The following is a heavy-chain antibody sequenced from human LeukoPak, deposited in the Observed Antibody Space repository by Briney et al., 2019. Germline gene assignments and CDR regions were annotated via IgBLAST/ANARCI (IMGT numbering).Heavy chain of an antibody. CDR1: GFTFSSYA. CDR2: ISGSGGST. J-gene: IGHJ4*02. D-gene: IGHD3-3*01. V-gene: IGHV3-23*01. CDR3: ARDVGVVMFDY. Sequence: PGGSLRLSCAASGFTFSSYAMSWVRQAPGKGLEWVSAISGSGGSTYYADSVKGRFTISRDNSKNILYLQMSSLRAEDTAVYYCARDVGVVMFDYWGQGTLVPVSS.